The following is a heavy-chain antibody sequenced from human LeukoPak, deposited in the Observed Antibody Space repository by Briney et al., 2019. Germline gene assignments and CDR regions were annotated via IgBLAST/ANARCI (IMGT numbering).Heavy chain of an antibody. Sequence: PSETLSLTRCVSGGSISGTNNYWGWIRQPPGKGLEWIGTMYYSGSTYYNPSLKSRVTISVDTSKNHFSLKLSSVTAADTAVYFCAKLRGYTSPIDYWGQGTLVTVSS. V-gene: IGHV4-39*02. D-gene: IGHD5-18*01. J-gene: IGHJ4*02. CDR1: GGSISGTNNY. CDR3: AKLRGYTSPIDY. CDR2: MYYSGST.